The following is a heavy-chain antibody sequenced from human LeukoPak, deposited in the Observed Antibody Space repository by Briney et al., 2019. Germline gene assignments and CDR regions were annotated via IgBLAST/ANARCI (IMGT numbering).Heavy chain of an antibody. CDR1: GGSISSYY. CDR3: ARGTESSRYFDY. Sequence: SETLSLTCTVSGGSISSYYWSWIRQPPGKGLEWIGEINHSGSTNYNPSLKSRVTISVDTSKNQFSLKLSSVTAADTAVYYCARGTESSRYFDYWGQGTLVTVSS. V-gene: IGHV4-34*01. CDR2: INHSGST. J-gene: IGHJ4*02. D-gene: IGHD3-10*01.